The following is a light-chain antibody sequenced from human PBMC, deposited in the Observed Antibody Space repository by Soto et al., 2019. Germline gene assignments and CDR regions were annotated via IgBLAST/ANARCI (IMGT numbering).Light chain of an antibody. CDR2: WAS. Sequence: DIVMTQSPDSLAVSLGERATIHCKSSQSVLYSSNNKNYLAWYQQKPGQPPKLLIYWASTRESGVPDRFSGSGSGTDVTLTISSRQADDVAVYYCQQYYSTPYTFGQGTKLEIK. J-gene: IGKJ2*01. CDR3: QQYYSTPYT. CDR1: QSVLYSSNNKNY. V-gene: IGKV4-1*01.